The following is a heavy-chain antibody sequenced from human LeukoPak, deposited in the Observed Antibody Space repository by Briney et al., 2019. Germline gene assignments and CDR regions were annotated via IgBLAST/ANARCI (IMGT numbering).Heavy chain of an antibody. J-gene: IGHJ4*02. V-gene: IGHV3-15*01. CDR2: IKSKKDGEIT. CDR3: STGGGVLRFL. D-gene: IGHD3-3*01. CDR1: GINFSNAW. Sequence: PGGSLRLSCAASGINFSNAWMSWVRQAPGKGLEWVGRIKSKKDGEITDYAAPAKGRFTISRDDSEDTLYLQMNSLKTEDTAVYYCSTGGGVLRFLGGQGTLVTVSS.